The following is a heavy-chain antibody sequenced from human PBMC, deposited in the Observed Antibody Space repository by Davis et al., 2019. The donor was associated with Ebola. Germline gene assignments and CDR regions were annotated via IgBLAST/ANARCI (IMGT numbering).Heavy chain of an antibody. CDR1: GFTFSSYS. CDR2: IRYDGSNK. V-gene: IGHV3-30*02. J-gene: IGHJ4*02. D-gene: IGHD2-15*01. CDR3: ESSRGYCSGGSCYSEDY. Sequence: GESLKISCAASGFTFSSYSMNWVRQAPGKGLEWVAFIRYDGSNKYYADSVKGRFTISRDNAKNSLYLQMNSLRAEDTAVYYCESSRGYCSGGSCYSEDYWGQGTLVTVSS.